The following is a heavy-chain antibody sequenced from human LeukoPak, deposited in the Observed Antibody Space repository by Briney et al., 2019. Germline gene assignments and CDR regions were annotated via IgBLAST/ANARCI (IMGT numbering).Heavy chain of an antibody. Sequence: ASVKVSCKASGYTFTGYYMHWVRQAPGQGLEWMGWINPNSGGTNYAQKFQGWVTMTRDTSISTAYMELSRLRSDDTAVYYCAREAERSPDYYDSSGYYSEVRDAFDIWGQGTMVTVSS. CDR3: AREAERSPDYYDSSGYYSEVRDAFDI. CDR2: INPNSGGT. CDR1: GYTFTGYY. D-gene: IGHD3-22*01. J-gene: IGHJ3*02. V-gene: IGHV1-2*04.